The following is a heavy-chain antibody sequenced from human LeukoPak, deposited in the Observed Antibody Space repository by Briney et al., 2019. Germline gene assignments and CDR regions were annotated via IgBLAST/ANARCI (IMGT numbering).Heavy chain of an antibody. J-gene: IGHJ3*02. CDR3: AIEFATVVVSAVISAFDI. CDR1: GYTFTGYY. D-gene: IGHD2-2*02. V-gene: IGHV1-2*02. Sequence: ASVKVSCKASGYTFTGYYMHWVRQAPGQGLEWMGWINPNSGGTNYAQKFQGRVTMTRDTSISTAYMELSRLRSDDTAVYYCAIEFATVVVSAVISAFDIWGQGTMVTVSS. CDR2: INPNSGGT.